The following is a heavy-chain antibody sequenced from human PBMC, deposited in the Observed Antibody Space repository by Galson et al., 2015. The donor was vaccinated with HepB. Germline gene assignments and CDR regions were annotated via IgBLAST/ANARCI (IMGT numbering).Heavy chain of an antibody. CDR3: ANSRLSGRYLLGI. CDR1: GTTFSSYG. V-gene: IGHV3-30*18. D-gene: IGHD1-26*01. CDR2: ISFDDSNI. J-gene: IGHJ4*01. Sequence: SLRLSCAASGTTFSSYGMHWVRQAPGKGLEWVAAISFDDSNIYYRDSVTGRFTISRDNSRNILYLQMNSLRPEDSAVYYCANSRLSGRYLLGIWGQGTLVTVSS.